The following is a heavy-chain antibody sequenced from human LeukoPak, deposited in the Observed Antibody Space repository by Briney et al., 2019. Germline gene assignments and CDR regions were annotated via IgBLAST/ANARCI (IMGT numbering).Heavy chain of an antibody. CDR1: GFTFSSYG. CDR3: AKDHSDFWSGSISGFFDY. V-gene: IGHV3-30*18. J-gene: IGHJ4*02. Sequence: PGGSLRLSCAASGFTFSSYGMHWVRQAPGKGLEWVAVISYDGSNKYYADSVKGRFTISRDNSKNTLYLQMNSLRADDTAVYYCAKDHSDFWSGSISGFFDYWGQGTLVTVSS. CDR2: ISYDGSNK. D-gene: IGHD3-3*01.